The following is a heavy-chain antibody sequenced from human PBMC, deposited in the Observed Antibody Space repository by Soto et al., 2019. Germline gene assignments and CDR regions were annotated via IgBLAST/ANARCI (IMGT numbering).Heavy chain of an antibody. V-gene: IGHV4-39*01. CDR1: GGSISSSSYY. Sequence: SETLSLTCTVSGGSISSSSYYWGWIRQPPGKGLEWIGSIYYSGSTYYNPSLKSRVTISVDTSKNQFSLKRSSVTAADTAVYYCARQRRTGDGYYFDYWGQGTLVTVSS. CDR3: ARQRRTGDGYYFDY. J-gene: IGHJ4*02. CDR2: IYYSGST. D-gene: IGHD7-27*01.